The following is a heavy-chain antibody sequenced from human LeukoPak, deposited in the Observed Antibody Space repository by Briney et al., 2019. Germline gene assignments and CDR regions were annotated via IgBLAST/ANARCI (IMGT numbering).Heavy chain of an antibody. Sequence: GGSLRLSCATSAFIFNNAWMSWVRQAPGKGLEWVAFIRYDGSNQYYIDSVKGRFTISRDNSKNTLYLQMNSLRAEDTAVYYCAKSRGYGREDYWGQGTLVTVSS. D-gene: IGHD6-25*01. V-gene: IGHV3-30*02. CDR3: AKSRGYGREDY. J-gene: IGHJ4*02. CDR1: AFIFNNAW. CDR2: IRYDGSNQ.